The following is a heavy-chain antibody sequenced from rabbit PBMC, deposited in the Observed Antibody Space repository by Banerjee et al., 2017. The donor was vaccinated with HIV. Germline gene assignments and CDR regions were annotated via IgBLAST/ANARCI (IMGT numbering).Heavy chain of an antibody. V-gene: IGHV1S40*01. Sequence: QSLEESGGDLVKPEGSLTLTCTASGFSFSNKYVMYWVRQAPGKGLEWIACIYGGSSGSTYYASWAKGRFTISKTSSTTVTLQMTSLTAADTATYFCARDLAGVIGWNFNLWGPGTLVTVS. CDR3: ARDLAGVIGWNFNL. CDR1: GFSFSNKYV. J-gene: IGHJ4*01. CDR2: IYGGSSGST. D-gene: IGHD4-1*01.